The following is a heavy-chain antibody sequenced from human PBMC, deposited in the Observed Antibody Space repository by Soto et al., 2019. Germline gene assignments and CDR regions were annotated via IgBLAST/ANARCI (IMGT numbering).Heavy chain of an antibody. CDR3: TRDDSRDSSAYSYDY. Sequence: QVQLVQSGAEVKNPGASVKVSCKASGYTFSTYAIHWVRQAPGQRLEWMGWINTGNGDTRYSQKFQGRVTITSDTSATTAYMVLSSLRSEDTAVYYCTRDDSRDSSAYSYDYWGQGTLVTVGS. CDR2: INTGNGDT. V-gene: IGHV1-3*04. J-gene: IGHJ4*02. D-gene: IGHD5-18*01. CDR1: GYTFSTYA.